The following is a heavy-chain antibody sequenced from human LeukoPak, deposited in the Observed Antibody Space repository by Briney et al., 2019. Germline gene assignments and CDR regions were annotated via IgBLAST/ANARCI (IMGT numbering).Heavy chain of an antibody. CDR2: INHSRST. V-gene: IGHV4-34*01. D-gene: IGHD2-2*01. CDR3: ASGDVVVPADADITNSMDV. CDR1: GGSFSGYF. Sequence: SETLSLTCAVYGGSFSGYFWSWIRQPPGKGLEWLGEINHSRSTNYNPSLKGRVTISVDTSKNQFSLKLSSVTAADTAVYYCASGDVVVPADADITNSMDVWGQGTTVTVSS. J-gene: IGHJ6*02.